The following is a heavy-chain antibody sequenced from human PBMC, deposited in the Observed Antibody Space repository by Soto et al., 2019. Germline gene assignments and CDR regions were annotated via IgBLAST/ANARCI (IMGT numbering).Heavy chain of an antibody. Sequence: QLQLQESGPGLVKPSETLSLTCDVSGGSISSSNFYWGWFRQPPGKGLEWIGSIHYGGSTYYNPSLESRVTISVDTSKNQFSLNVSSVTAADTAVYYCAKDASCYSCGAWGQGALVTVSS. CDR3: AKDASCYSCGA. CDR1: GGSISSSNFY. D-gene: IGHD2-15*01. CDR2: IHYGGST. J-gene: IGHJ4*02. V-gene: IGHV4-39*01.